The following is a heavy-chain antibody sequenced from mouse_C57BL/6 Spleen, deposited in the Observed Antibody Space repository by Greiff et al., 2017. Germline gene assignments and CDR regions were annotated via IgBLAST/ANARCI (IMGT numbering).Heavy chain of an antibody. CDR3: ARRDYGSSDAMDY. CDR2: IHPNSGST. D-gene: IGHD1-1*01. Sequence: QVQLQQSGAELVKPGASVKLSCKASGYTFTSYWMHWVKQRPGQGLEWIGMIHPNSGSTNYNEKFKSKATLTVDKSSSTAYMQLSSLTSEDSAVYYCARRDYGSSDAMDYWGQGTSVTVSS. CDR1: GYTFTSYW. V-gene: IGHV1-64*01. J-gene: IGHJ4*01.